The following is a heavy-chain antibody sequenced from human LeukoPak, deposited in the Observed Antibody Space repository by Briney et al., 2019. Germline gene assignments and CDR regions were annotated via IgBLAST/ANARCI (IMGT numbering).Heavy chain of an antibody. CDR2: IRSKANSYAT. Sequence: GGSLRLSCAASGFTFSGSAMHWVRQASGKGLEWVGRIRSKANSYATAYAASVKGRFTISRDDSKNTAYLQMNSLKTEDTAVYYCTRSGGQRGYSYGDFDYWGQGTLVTVSS. CDR1: GFTFSGSA. CDR3: TRSGGQRGYSYGDFDY. J-gene: IGHJ4*02. D-gene: IGHD5-18*01. V-gene: IGHV3-73*01.